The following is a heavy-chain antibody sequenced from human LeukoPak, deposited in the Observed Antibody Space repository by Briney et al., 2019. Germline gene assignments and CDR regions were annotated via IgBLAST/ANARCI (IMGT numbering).Heavy chain of an antibody. Sequence: GGSLRPSCAASGFTVSSNYMSWVRQAPGKGLEWVSVIYSGGSTFYADSVKGRFTISRDNSKNTLYLQMNSLRAEDTAVYYCARGGSYLSAFDIWGQGTMVTVSS. CDR2: IYSGGST. CDR1: GFTVSSNY. D-gene: IGHD1-26*01. V-gene: IGHV3-53*01. J-gene: IGHJ3*02. CDR3: ARGGSYLSAFDI.